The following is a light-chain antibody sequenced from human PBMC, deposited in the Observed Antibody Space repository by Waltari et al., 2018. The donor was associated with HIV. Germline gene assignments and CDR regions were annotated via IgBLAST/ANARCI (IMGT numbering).Light chain of an antibody. J-gene: IGLJ2*01. V-gene: IGLV3-21*02. CDR2: DDI. CDR3: QVWDSSSNHVV. CDR1: NIGSKS. Sequence: APGQTARITCGGHNIGSKSVHWYHQKSGQAPVLVVYDDIDRPSGIPERFSGSNSGNTATLTISRAEAGDDADYYCQVWDSSSNHVVFGGGTKLTVL.